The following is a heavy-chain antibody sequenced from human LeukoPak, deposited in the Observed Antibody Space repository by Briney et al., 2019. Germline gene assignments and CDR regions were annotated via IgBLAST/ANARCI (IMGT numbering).Heavy chain of an antibody. Sequence: LSCAAXGFTFSSYAXSWVRQAPGKGLEWVSGISGKGGSTYYADSGKGRFTISRDNSKNTLYLQMNSLRAEDTAVYYCAKSSAGTMAYWGQGALVTVSS. J-gene: IGHJ4*02. CDR1: GFTFSSYA. D-gene: IGHD6-19*01. CDR3: AKSSAGTMAY. CDR2: ISGKGGST. V-gene: IGHV3-23*01.